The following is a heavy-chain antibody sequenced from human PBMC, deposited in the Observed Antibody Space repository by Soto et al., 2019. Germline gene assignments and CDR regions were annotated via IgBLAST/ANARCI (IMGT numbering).Heavy chain of an antibody. V-gene: IGHV3-30*18. Sequence: PXEGLSLYGAASGVTFSSYFRHLGRGAPGKGREWVAVISYDGSNKYYADSVKGRFTISRDNSKNTLYLQMNSLRAEDTAVYYCANGEYYYDSSAYAHDAFDIWGRGTMVTVSS. J-gene: IGHJ3*02. CDR2: ISYDGSNK. CDR1: GVTFSSYF. D-gene: IGHD3-22*01. CDR3: ANGEYYYDSSAYAHDAFDI.